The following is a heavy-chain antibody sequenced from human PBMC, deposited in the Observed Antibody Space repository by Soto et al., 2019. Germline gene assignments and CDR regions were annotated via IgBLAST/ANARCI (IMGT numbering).Heavy chain of an antibody. J-gene: IGHJ4*02. CDR2: INRSGST. CDR3: ARGLRVVTRGDYFDY. Sequence: QVQLQQWGAGLLKPSETLSLTCAVYGGSFSGYYWSWIRQPPGKGLEWIGEINRSGSTNYNPSLKSRVTISVDTSKNQFSLKLSSVTAADTAVYYCARGLRVVTRGDYFDYWGQGTLVTVSS. V-gene: IGHV4-34*01. CDR1: GGSFSGYY. D-gene: IGHD2-21*02.